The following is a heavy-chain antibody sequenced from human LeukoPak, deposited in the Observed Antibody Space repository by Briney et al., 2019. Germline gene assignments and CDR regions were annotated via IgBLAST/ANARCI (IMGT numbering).Heavy chain of an antibody. CDR1: GFTFSSYW. CDR2: IKQDGSET. V-gene: IGHV3-7*01. CDR3: AGDSGWYGREGVGY. Sequence: PGGSLRLSCAASGFTFSSYWMSWVRQAPGKGLEWVANIKQDGSETYYVDSVKGRFTISRDNAKNTLYLQMNSLRAEDTAVYYCAGDSGWYGREGVGYWGQGTLVTVSS. J-gene: IGHJ4*02. D-gene: IGHD6-19*01.